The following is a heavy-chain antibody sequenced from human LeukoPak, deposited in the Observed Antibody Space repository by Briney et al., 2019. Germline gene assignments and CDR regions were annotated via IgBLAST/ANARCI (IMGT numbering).Heavy chain of an antibody. Sequence: GASVKVSCKASGYTFTTYDINWVRQAPGQGLEWMGRINPNSGGTNYAQKFQGRVTMTRDTSISTAYMELSRLRSDDTAVYYCARSSIAARTFDYWGQGTLVTVSS. CDR3: ARSSIAARTFDY. CDR1: GYTFTTYD. V-gene: IGHV1-2*06. CDR2: INPNSGGT. J-gene: IGHJ4*02. D-gene: IGHD6-6*01.